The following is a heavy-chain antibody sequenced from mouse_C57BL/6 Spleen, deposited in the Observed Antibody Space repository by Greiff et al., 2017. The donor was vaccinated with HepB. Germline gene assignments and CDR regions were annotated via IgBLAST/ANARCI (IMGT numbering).Heavy chain of an antibody. D-gene: IGHD3-1*01. J-gene: IGHJ2*01. CDR2: ISYDGSN. CDR1: GYSITSGYY. Sequence: EVQVVESGPGLVKPSQSLSLTCSVTGYSITSGYYWNWIRQFPGNKLEWMGYISYDGSNNYNPSLKNRISITRDTSKNQFFLKLNSVTTEDTATYYWARDRAYYFDYWGQGTTLTVSS. V-gene: IGHV3-6*01. CDR3: ARDRAYYFDY.